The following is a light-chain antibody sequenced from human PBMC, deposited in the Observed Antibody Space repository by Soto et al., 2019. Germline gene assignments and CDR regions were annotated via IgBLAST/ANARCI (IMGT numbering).Light chain of an antibody. CDR3: QKYNWPPFT. J-gene: IGKJ3*01. CDR1: QGISNY. CDR2: AAS. V-gene: IGKV1-27*01. Sequence: DLQMTQSPSSLAASVGDRVTISCRASQGISNYLAWYQQKPGRVPKLLIYAASTLQSGVSSRFTGSGSGTDFTLTISSLQPEDVATYYCQKYNWPPFTFGPGTKVDLK.